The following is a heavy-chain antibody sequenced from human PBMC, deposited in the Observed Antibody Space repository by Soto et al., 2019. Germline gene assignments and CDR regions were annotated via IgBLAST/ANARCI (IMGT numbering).Heavy chain of an antibody. CDR2: TRNKANSYTT. J-gene: IGHJ4*02. Sequence: GGSLRLSCAASGFTFSDHYMDWVRQAPGKGLEWVGRTRNKANSYTTEYAASVKGRFTISRDDSKNSLYLQMNSLKTEDTAVYYCARGPLIAVDYYFDYWGQGTLVTVSS. D-gene: IGHD6-19*01. CDR1: GFTFSDHY. V-gene: IGHV3-72*01. CDR3: ARGPLIAVDYYFDY.